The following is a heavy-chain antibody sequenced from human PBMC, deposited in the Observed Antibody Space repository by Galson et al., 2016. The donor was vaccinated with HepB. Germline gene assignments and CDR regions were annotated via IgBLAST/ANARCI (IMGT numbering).Heavy chain of an antibody. J-gene: IGHJ4*02. Sequence: SLRLSCAASGFTFDKYGMTWFRQAPGKGLEWVSTICGRCGDMDYADSVKGRFTISREDYKNTLYLHMNSLRVEDTAIYYCAIDPSQWHDLLFGNWAQGTLGTVSA. CDR3: AIDPSQWHDLLFGN. CDR1: GFTFDKYG. D-gene: IGHD6-19*01. CDR2: ICGRCGDM. V-gene: IGHV3-23*01.